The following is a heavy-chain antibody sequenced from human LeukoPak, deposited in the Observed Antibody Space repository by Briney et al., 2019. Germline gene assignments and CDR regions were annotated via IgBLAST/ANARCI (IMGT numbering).Heavy chain of an antibody. Sequence: ASVKVSCKASGYTFTSYDINWVRQATGQGLEWMGWMNPNSGNTGYAQKFQGRVTMTRNTSISTAYMELSRLRSDDTAVYYCARARHDYGGNSEWSFDYWGQGTLVTVSS. CDR3: ARARHDYGGNSEWSFDY. J-gene: IGHJ4*02. CDR2: MNPNSGNT. V-gene: IGHV1-8*01. CDR1: GYTFTSYD. D-gene: IGHD4-23*01.